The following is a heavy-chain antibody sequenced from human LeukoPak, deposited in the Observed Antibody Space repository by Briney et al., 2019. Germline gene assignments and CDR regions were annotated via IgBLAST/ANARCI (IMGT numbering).Heavy chain of an antibody. CDR2: ISWNSGSI. CDR1: GFTFDDYA. D-gene: IGHD3-22*01. CDR3: AKDYYDSSGYYFDY. Sequence: GGSLRLSCAASGFTFDDYAMHRVRQAPGKGLEWVSGISWNSGSIGYADSVKGRFTISRDNAKNSLYLQMNSLRAEDTALYYCAKDYYDSSGYYFDYWGQGTLVTVSS. V-gene: IGHV3-9*01. J-gene: IGHJ4*02.